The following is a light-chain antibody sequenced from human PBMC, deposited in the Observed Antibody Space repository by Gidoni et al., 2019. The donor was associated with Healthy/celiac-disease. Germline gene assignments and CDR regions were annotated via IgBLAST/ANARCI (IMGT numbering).Light chain of an antibody. CDR2: GAS. V-gene: IGKV3-15*01. CDR1: QSVRSN. Sequence: EIVMTPSPATLSVSPGERATLSCRASQSVRSNLAWYQQKPGQAPRLLIYGASTRATGIPARFSGSGSGTEFTLTISSLQSEDFAVYYCQQYNNWPLPTFGQGTRLEIK. CDR3: QQYNNWPLPT. J-gene: IGKJ5*01.